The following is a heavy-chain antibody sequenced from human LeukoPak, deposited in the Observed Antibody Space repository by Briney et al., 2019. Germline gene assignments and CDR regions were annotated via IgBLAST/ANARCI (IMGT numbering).Heavy chain of an antibody. CDR1: GGSISGYY. V-gene: IGHV4-59*01. CDR3: SRESGPYCPFGH. J-gene: IGHJ5*02. D-gene: IGHD1-26*01. Sequence: SETLSLTCTVSGGSISGYYWSWIRQPPGKGLEWLGYIYSSGSTNYNPSLESRVTMSIDTSKNQFSLKLNSLTAADTAVYYCSRESGPYCPFGHWGQGTLVAVTS. CDR2: IYSSGST.